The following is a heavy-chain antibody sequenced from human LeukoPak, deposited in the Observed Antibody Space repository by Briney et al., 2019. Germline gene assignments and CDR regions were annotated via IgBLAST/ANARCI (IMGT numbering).Heavy chain of an antibody. V-gene: IGHV1-46*01. CDR3: ARDVRGLGLLWFGESYYYFDY. CDR2: INPSGGST. D-gene: IGHD3-10*01. CDR1: GYTFTSYY. J-gene: IGHJ4*02. Sequence: ASVKVSCKASGYTFTSYYMHWVRQAPGQGLEWMGIINPSGGSTSYAQKFQGRVTMTRDMSTSTVYMELSSLRSEDTAVYYCARDVRGLGLLWFGESYYYFDYWGQGTLVTVSS.